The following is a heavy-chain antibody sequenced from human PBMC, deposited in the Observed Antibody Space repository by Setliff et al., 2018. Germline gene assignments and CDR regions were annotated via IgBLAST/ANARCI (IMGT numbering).Heavy chain of an antibody. Sequence: SGPTLVNPTPTLTLTCTYSGFSFGISGMRLSWIRQAPGKALEWLARVDWDDDKFYSTSLATRLTISKDTFKNPVILTMTNMDPADTATYFCARDSREYYFDYWGLGILVTVSS. J-gene: IGHJ4*02. CDR3: ARDSREYYFDY. D-gene: IGHD3-22*01. CDR2: VDWDDDK. CDR1: GFSFGISGMR. V-gene: IGHV2-70*04.